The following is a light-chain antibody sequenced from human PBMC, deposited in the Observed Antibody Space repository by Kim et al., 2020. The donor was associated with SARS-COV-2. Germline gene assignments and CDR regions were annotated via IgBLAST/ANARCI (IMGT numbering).Light chain of an antibody. CDR2: EVS. CDR1: SSDVGGYNY. V-gene: IGLV2-8*01. Sequence: GQSVTISCTGTSSDVGGYNYVSWDQQHPGKAPKLMSYEVSKRPSGVPDRFSGSKSGNTASLTVSGLQAEDEADYYCSSYAGSNNFVFGTGTKVTVL. J-gene: IGLJ1*01. CDR3: SSYAGSNNFV.